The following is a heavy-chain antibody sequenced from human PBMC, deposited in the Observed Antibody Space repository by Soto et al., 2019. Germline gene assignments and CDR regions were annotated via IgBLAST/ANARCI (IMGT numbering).Heavy chain of an antibody. CDR3: ARDPAP. J-gene: IGHJ5*02. CDR2: IYNSGST. CDR1: GGSISSGGYY. Sequence: QVQLQESGPGLVKPSQTLSLTCTVSGGSISSGGYYWSWIRQHPGKGLELIAYIYNSGSTYYNPSLQSRVTISAHTSKNQSSLKLSSVTAADTAVYYCARDPAPWGQGTLVTVSS. V-gene: IGHV4-31*03.